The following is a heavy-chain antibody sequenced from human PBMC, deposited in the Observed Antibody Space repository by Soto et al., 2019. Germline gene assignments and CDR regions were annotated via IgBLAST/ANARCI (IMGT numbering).Heavy chain of an antibody. CDR2: LWSDGSRK. V-gene: IGHV3-33*01. CDR3: AREGPHSGTGVFDI. CDR1: GFTFNIDG. D-gene: IGHD6-25*01. Sequence: QVQLVESGGGVVQPGRTLRLSCAAAGFTFNIDGMHWVRQAPDKGLEWVAVLWSDGSRKYYADSVRGRFTISRDNSNNTLDLHMNSLSVEDTAVYYCAREGPHSGTGVFDIWGQGTKVTVSS. J-gene: IGHJ3*02.